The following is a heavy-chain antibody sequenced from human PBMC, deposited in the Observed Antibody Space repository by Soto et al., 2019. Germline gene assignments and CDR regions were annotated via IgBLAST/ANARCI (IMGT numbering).Heavy chain of an antibody. CDR3: ARAVGYSYAFDI. V-gene: IGHV1-18*01. CDR1: GYSFPSHC. D-gene: IGHD2-15*01. Sequence: ASVKVSCKASGYSFPSHCISWVRQAPGQGLEWMGWISGYNGNTNYAQNLQGRVTMTTDTSTSTAYMELRSLRSDDTAVYYCARAVGYSYAFDIWGQGTMVTVSS. J-gene: IGHJ3*02. CDR2: ISGYNGNT.